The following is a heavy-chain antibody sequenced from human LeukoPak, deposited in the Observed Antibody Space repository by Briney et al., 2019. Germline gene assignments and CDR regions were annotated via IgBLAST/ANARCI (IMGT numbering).Heavy chain of an antibody. J-gene: IGHJ4*02. CDR1: GFTFSSYT. CDR2: ISSSSSTI. V-gene: IGHV3-48*01. D-gene: IGHD6-19*01. CDR3: AKDGPVAGIMK. Sequence: GGSLRLSCAASGFTFSSYTMNWVRQAPGKGLEWVSYISSSSSTIYYADSVKGRFTISRDNSKNTLYLQMNSLRAEDTAVYYCAKDGPVAGIMKWGQGTLVTVSS.